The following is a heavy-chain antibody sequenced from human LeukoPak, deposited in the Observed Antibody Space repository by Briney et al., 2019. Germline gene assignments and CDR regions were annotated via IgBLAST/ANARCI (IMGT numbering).Heavy chain of an antibody. CDR1: GGSISSYY. J-gene: IGHJ4*02. CDR3: AREGIVGGTVDY. D-gene: IGHD1-26*01. Sequence: SETLSLTCTVSGGSISSYYWSWIRQPPGKGLEWIGYICYSGSTNYNPSLKSRVTISVDTSKNQFSLKLSSVTAADTAVYYCAREGIVGGTVDYWGQGTLVTVSS. V-gene: IGHV4-59*12. CDR2: ICYSGST.